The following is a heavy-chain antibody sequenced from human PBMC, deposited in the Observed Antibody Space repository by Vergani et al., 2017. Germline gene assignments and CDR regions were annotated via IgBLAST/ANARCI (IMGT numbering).Heavy chain of an antibody. CDR3: ASAAGWSGYYRNWFDP. V-gene: IGHV4-59*01. CDR2: IYYSGST. CDR1: GGTISSYY. J-gene: IGHJ5*02. D-gene: IGHD3-3*01. Sequence: QVQLQESGPGLVKPSETLSLTCTVSGGTISSYYWSWIRQPPGKGLEWIGYIYYSGSTNYNPSLKSRVTISVDTPKNQFSLKLSAVTAADTAVYYCASAAGWSGYYRNWFDPWGQGTLVTVSS.